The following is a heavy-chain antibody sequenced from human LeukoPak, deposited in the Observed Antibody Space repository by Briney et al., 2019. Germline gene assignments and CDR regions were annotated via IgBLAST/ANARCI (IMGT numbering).Heavy chain of an antibody. CDR1: GFTFSSYA. CDR2: ISGSGGST. CDR3: AKDRGYCSSSSCYASDY. Sequence: GGSLRLSCAASGFTFSSYAMSWVRQAPGKGLEWVSAISGSGGSTYYADSVKGRFTISRDNSKNTLYLQMNSLRAEDTAVYYRAKDRGYCSSSSCYASDYWGQGTLVTVSS. J-gene: IGHJ4*02. D-gene: IGHD2-2*01. V-gene: IGHV3-23*01.